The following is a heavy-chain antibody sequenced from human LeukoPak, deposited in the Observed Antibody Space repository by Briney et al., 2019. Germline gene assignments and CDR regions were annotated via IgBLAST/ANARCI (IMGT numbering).Heavy chain of an antibody. J-gene: IGHJ4*02. V-gene: IGHV1-46*01. D-gene: IGHD3-10*01. Sequence: ASVKVSCKASGYTFTSYGISWVRQAPGQGLEWMGIINPSGGGTTYAQRFQGRVTMTRDTSTSTVYMDLSSLTSEDTAVYYCARGGGDYGDNWGQGTLVTVSS. CDR3: ARGGGDYGDN. CDR2: INPSGGGT. CDR1: GYTFTSYG.